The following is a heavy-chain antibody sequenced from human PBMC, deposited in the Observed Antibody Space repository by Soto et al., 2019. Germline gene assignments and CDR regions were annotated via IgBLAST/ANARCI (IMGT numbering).Heavy chain of an antibody. V-gene: IGHV1-69*06. CDR1: GGTFSSYA. J-gene: IGHJ4*02. D-gene: IGHD5-18*01. CDR2: IIPIFGTA. Sequence: QVQLVQSGAEVKKPGSSVKVSCKASGGTFSSYAISWVRQAPGQGLEWMGGIIPIFGTANYAQKFQGRVTITADKSTSTADMELSSLRSEDTAVYYCARDSGGYSYGYAFGDYWGQGTLVTVSS. CDR3: ARDSGGYSYGYAFGDY.